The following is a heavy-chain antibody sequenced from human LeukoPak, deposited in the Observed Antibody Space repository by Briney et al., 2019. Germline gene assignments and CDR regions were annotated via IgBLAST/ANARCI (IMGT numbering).Heavy chain of an antibody. CDR1: GFTFDDYA. Sequence: GGSLRLSCAASGFTFDDYAMHWVRQAPGKGLEWVSGINWNSGSIGYADSVKGRFTTSRDNAKNSLYLQMNSLRAEDTAVYYCARDRKEWNYDGAPYYFDYWGQGTLVTVSS. D-gene: IGHD1-7*01. J-gene: IGHJ4*02. V-gene: IGHV3-9*01. CDR3: ARDRKEWNYDGAPYYFDY. CDR2: INWNSGSI.